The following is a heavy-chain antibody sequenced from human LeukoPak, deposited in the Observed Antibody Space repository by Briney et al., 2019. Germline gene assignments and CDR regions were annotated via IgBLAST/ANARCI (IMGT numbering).Heavy chain of an antibody. D-gene: IGHD7-27*01. J-gene: IGHJ4*02. CDR2: ISADGQGT. CDR3: AKDRLGIDY. CDR1: GFTFSTSA. Sequence: GGSLRLSCAASGFTFSTSAMHWVRQAPGKGLDWVAGISADGQGTPYANSVKGRLIISRDNSKNTLFLHMNSLRAEDTATYYCAKDRLGIDYWGQGTLVTVSS. V-gene: IGHV3-23*01.